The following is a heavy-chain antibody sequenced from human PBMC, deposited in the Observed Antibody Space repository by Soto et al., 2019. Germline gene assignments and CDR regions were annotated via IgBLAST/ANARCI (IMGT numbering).Heavy chain of an antibody. J-gene: IGHJ6*02. CDR3: ARGAPSWAYGMDV. CDR1: GYTFTTYG. D-gene: IGHD1-26*01. CDR2: ISPYNGNT. V-gene: IGHV1-18*01. Sequence: QVQLVQSGDEVKKPGASVKVSCEASGYTFTTYGISWVRQAPGQGLEWMGWISPYNGNTNYAQKFQGRVTMTTDTSTSTAYMDLRSVRSDDTAVYYCARGAPSWAYGMDVWGQGTTVTVSS.